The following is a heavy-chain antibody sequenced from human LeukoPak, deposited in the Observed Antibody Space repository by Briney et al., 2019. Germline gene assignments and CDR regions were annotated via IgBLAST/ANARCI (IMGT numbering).Heavy chain of an antibody. CDR1: GFTFSSYW. J-gene: IGHJ4*02. CDR3: ARDMLLTGPAEVYFDY. Sequence: QAGGSLRLSCAASGFTFSSYWMSWVRQAPGKGLEWVANIKQDGSEKYYVDSVKGRFTISRDNAKNSLYLQMNSLRAEDTAVYYCARDMLLTGPAEVYFDYWGQGTLVTVSS. CDR2: IKQDGSEK. V-gene: IGHV3-7*01. D-gene: IGHD3-16*01.